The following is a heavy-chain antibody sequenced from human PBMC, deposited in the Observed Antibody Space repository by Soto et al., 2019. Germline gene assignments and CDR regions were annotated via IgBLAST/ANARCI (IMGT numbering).Heavy chain of an antibody. CDR3: ARNADIVVVPAAIGSEKQLLPLSMDV. V-gene: IGHV5-51*01. CDR1: GYSFTSYW. J-gene: IGHJ6*02. Sequence: GESLKISCKGSGYSFTSYWIGWVRQMPGKGLEWMGIIYPGDSDTRYSPSFQGQVTISADKSISTAYLQWSSLKASDTAMYYCARNADIVVVPAAIGSEKQLLPLSMDVLGQAATVTISS. D-gene: IGHD2-2*01. CDR2: IYPGDSDT.